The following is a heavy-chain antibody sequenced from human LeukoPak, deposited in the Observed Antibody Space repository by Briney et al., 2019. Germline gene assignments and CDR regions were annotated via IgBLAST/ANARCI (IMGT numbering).Heavy chain of an antibody. Sequence: GGSLRLSCAASGFSFDDYVMHWVRQVPGKGLEWVSLISWDGGSTYYADSVKGRFTISRDNSKNSLYLQMNSLRAEDTGLYYCAKGASSWYGVSDYWGQGTLVTVSS. J-gene: IGHJ4*02. D-gene: IGHD6-13*01. CDR3: AKGASSWYGVSDY. CDR1: GFSFDDYV. CDR2: ISWDGGST. V-gene: IGHV3-43D*03.